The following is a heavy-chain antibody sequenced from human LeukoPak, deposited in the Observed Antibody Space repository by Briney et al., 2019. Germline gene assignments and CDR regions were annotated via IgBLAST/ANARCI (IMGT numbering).Heavy chain of an antibody. V-gene: IGHV4-59*01. Sequence: SETLSLTCTVSGGSISSYYWSWIRQPPGKGLEWIGYIYYSGSTNYNPSLKSRVTISVDTSKNQFSLKLSSVTAADTAVYYCARVVSYYGSGSPFDYWGQGTLVTVSS. CDR3: ARVVSYYGSGSPFDY. CDR2: IYYSGST. CDR1: GGSISSYY. J-gene: IGHJ4*02. D-gene: IGHD3-10*01.